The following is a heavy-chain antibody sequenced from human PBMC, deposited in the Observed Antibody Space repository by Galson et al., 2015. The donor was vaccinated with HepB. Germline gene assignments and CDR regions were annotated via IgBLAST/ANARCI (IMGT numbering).Heavy chain of an antibody. J-gene: IGHJ1*01. D-gene: IGHD2-15*01. CDR3: ARLAFPVIRRGGSEYFQH. V-gene: IGHV5-51*01. Sequence: QSGAEVKKPGESLEISCKGSGYSFTSYWIGWVRQMPGKGLEWMGIIYPGDSDTRYSPSFQGQVTISADKSISTAYLQWSSLKASDTAMYYCARLAFPVIRRGGSEYFQHWGQGTLVTVSS. CDR1: GYSFTSYW. CDR2: IYPGDSDT.